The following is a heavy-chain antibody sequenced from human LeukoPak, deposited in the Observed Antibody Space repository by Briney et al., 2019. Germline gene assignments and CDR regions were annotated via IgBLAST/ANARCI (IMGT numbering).Heavy chain of an antibody. CDR3: ARGPPAAGYYYYMDV. CDR1: GFTFSSYG. V-gene: IGHV3-23*01. J-gene: IGHJ6*03. D-gene: IGHD6-13*01. Sequence: GGSLRLSCAASGFTFSSYGMNWVRQAPGKGLEWISGISPSGGGTYYADFVKGRFTISRDDSKNTLYLQMESLRAEDTAVYYCARGPPAAGYYYYMDVWGKGTTVTISS. CDR2: ISPSGGGT.